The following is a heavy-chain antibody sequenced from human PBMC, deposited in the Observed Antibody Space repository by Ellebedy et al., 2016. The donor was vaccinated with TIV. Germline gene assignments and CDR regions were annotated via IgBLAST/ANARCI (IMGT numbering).Heavy chain of an antibody. CDR1: GFTFSSFS. CDR2: INADSAAI. Sequence: GESLKISXAASGFTFSSFSMHWVRQAPGKGLEWVSYINADSAAIYYADSVKGRFTISRDNGKSSLYLQMNSLRAEDTAVYYCARDLTGYAMDHWGQGTLVTVSS. J-gene: IGHJ4*02. CDR3: ARDLTGYAMDH. D-gene: IGHD3-9*01. V-gene: IGHV3-48*04.